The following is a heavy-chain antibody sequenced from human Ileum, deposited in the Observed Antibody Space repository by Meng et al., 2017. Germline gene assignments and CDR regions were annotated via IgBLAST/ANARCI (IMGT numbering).Heavy chain of an antibody. V-gene: IGHV1-2*02. Sequence: ASVKVSCKASGYTFTGHYMHWVRQAPGQGLEWMGWINPNSGGTSYAQKFQGRVTMTRDTSTSTAYMELSRLRSDDTAVYYCARVLHGELGATIAFDYWGQGTLVTVSS. J-gene: IGHJ4*02. CDR3: ARVLHGELGATIAFDY. CDR1: GYTFTGHY. CDR2: INPNSGGT. D-gene: IGHD5-12*01.